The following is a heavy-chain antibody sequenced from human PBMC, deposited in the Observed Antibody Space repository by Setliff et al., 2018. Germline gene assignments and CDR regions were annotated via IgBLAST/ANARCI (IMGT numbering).Heavy chain of an antibody. J-gene: IGHJ4*02. Sequence: ASVKVSCKASGGTFSSYAISWVRQAPGQGLEWMGGIIPIFGTTNNAQKFQGRVTITADESTSTAYMELSSLRSEDTAVYYCARQDSSSWPADYWGQGTLVTVST. V-gene: IGHV1-69*13. CDR2: IIPIFGTT. CDR1: GGTFSSYA. D-gene: IGHD6-13*01. CDR3: ARQDSSSWPADY.